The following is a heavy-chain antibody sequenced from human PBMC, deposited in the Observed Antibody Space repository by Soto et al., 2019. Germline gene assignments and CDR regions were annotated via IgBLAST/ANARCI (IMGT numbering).Heavy chain of an antibody. Sequence: EVPLVESGGGLVKPGGSLRLSCAASGFTFSSYSMNWVRQAPGKGLEWVSSISSSNSYIYYVDSVKGRFTISRDNAKNSLYLQMNSLRAEDTAVYYCGRDNWFGELLGFWGQGTLVTVSS. CDR1: GFTFSSYS. CDR3: GRDNWFGELLGF. V-gene: IGHV3-21*01. J-gene: IGHJ4*02. CDR2: ISSSNSYI. D-gene: IGHD3-10*01.